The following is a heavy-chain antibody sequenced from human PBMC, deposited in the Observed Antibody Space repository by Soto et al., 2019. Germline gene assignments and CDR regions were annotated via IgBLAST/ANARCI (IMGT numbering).Heavy chain of an antibody. J-gene: IGHJ6*02. Sequence: GESLKISCKGSGYNFTTYWISWVRQMPGKGLELMGKINPTDSYTNHSPSFQGHVTISADKSISTAYLQWSSLKASDTAIYYCASRGYNYGYTYDMDVWGQGTTVTVSS. CDR3: ASRGYNYGYTYDMDV. D-gene: IGHD5-18*01. CDR2: INPTDSYT. CDR1: GYNFTTYW. V-gene: IGHV5-10-1*01.